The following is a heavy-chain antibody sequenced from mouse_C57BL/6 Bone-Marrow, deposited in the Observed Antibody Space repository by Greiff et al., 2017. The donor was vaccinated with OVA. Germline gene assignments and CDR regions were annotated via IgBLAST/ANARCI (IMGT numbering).Heavy chain of an antibody. CDR1: GYTFTSYW. CDR3: ARGDYYYGSSYYFDY. V-gene: IGHV1-72*01. D-gene: IGHD1-1*01. Sequence: QVQLQQPGAELVKPGASVKLSCKASGYTFTSYWMHWVKQRPGRGLEWIGRIDPNSGGTKYNEKFKSKATLTVDKPSSTAYMQLSSLTSEDSAVYYCARGDYYYGSSYYFDYWGKGTTLTVSS. CDR2: IDPNSGGT. J-gene: IGHJ2*01.